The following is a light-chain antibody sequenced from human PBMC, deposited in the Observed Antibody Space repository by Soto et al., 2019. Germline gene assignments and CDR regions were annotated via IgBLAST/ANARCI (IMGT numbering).Light chain of an antibody. CDR1: QSVSSSS. Sequence: EIVLTPSPGTLSLSPGERATLSCRASQSVSSSSLAWYRQKHGQAPRLLIYGASTRAAGIPDRFSGSGSGTDFTLTISRLEPEDFAVYYCQQYGGSTWTFGHGTTVDIK. CDR2: GAS. J-gene: IGKJ1*01. V-gene: IGKV3-20*01. CDR3: QQYGGSTWT.